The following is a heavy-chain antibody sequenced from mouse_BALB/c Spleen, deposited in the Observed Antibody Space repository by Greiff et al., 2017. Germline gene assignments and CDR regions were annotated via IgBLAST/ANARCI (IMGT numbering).Heavy chain of an antibody. Sequence: QVQLQQSGAELVRPGSSVKISCKASGYAFSSYWMNWVKQRPGQGLEWIGQIYPGDGDTNYNGKFKGKATLTADKSSSTAYMQLSSLTSEDSAVYFCAYGSSLYAMDYWGQGTSVTVSS. D-gene: IGHD1-1*01. CDR2: IYPGDGDT. V-gene: IGHV1-80*01. J-gene: IGHJ4*01. CDR1: GYAFSSYW. CDR3: AYGSSLYAMDY.